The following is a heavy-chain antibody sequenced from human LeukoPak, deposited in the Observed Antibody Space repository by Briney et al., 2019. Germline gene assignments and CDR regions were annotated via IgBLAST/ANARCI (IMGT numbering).Heavy chain of an antibody. CDR1: GYTFTSYG. D-gene: IGHD3-10*01. Sequence: GASVKVSCKASGYTFTSYGISWVRQAPGQGLEWMGWISAYNGNTNYAQKLQGRVTMTTDTSTSTAYMELRSLRSDDTAVYYCANLLWFGELGDLFQHWGQGTLVTVSS. V-gene: IGHV1-18*01. CDR3: ANLLWFGELGDLFQH. CDR2: ISAYNGNT. J-gene: IGHJ1*01.